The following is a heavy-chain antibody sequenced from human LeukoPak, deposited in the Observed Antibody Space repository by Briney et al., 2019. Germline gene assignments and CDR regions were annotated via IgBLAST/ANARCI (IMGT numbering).Heavy chain of an antibody. D-gene: IGHD3-10*02. Sequence: ASVKVSCKASGYTFTSDYMHWVRQAPGQGLEWMGVIAPSSGTTSYAQKFQGRVTMTRDTSISTAYIELSRLTSDDTAVYYCASGSEITRFYLYYSDYWGQGTLVTVSS. J-gene: IGHJ4*02. CDR3: ASGSEITRFYLYYSDY. CDR1: GYTFTSDY. V-gene: IGHV1-2*02. CDR2: IAPSSGTT.